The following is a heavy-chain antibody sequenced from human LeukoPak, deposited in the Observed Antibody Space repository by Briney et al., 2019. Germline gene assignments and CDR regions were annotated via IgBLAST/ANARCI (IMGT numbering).Heavy chain of an antibody. D-gene: IGHD1-1*01. J-gene: IGHJ4*02. CDR3: ARGNSGFDY. Sequence: QPGGSLGLSCAASGFTFSNYWIHWVRQAPGKGLVCVSRINSDGSSTTYADFVKGRFTISRDNAKNTLYLQMNSLRVDDTAVYYCARGNSGFDYWGQGTLVTVSS. V-gene: IGHV3-74*01. CDR2: INSDGSST. CDR1: GFTFSNYW.